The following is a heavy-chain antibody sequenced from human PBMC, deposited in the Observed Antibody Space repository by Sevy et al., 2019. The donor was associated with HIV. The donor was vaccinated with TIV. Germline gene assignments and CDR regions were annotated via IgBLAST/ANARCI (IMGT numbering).Heavy chain of an antibody. CDR3: ARVFQIFYDSSGYYYFDY. CDR1: GGSFSGYY. V-gene: IGHV4-34*01. CDR2: LKHSGST. D-gene: IGHD3-22*01. Sequence: SETLSLTCAVYGGSFSGYYWSWIRQPPGKGLEWIGELKHSGSTNNNPSLNSRVTMSVDTSKNQFSLKLSSVTAADTAVYYCARVFQIFYDSSGYYYFDYWGQGTLVTVSS. J-gene: IGHJ4*02.